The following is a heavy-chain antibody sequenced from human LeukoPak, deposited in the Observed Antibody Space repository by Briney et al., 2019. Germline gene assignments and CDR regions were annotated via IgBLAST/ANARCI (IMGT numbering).Heavy chain of an antibody. V-gene: IGHV3-33*01. CDR2: IWYDGSNK. CDR3: ARDEHYYDSSGPQTGDY. D-gene: IGHD3-22*01. CDR1: GFTFSSYG. J-gene: IGHJ4*02. Sequence: GGSLRLSYAASGFTFSSYGMHWVRQAPGKGLEWVAVIWYDGSNKYYADSVKGRFTISRDNSKNTLYLQMNSLRAEDTAVYYCARDEHYYDSSGPQTGDYWGQGTLVTVSS.